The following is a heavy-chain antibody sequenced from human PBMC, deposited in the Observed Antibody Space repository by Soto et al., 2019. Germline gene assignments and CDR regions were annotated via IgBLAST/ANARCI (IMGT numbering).Heavy chain of an antibody. V-gene: IGHV1-69*13. CDR3: ARGPVIVVVIGAFDI. CDR2: IIPIFGTA. Sequence: RASVKVSCKASGGTFSSYAISWVRQAPGQGLEWMGGIIPIFGTANYAQKFQGRVTITADESTSTAYMGLSSLRSEDTAVYYCARGPVIVVVIGAFDIWGQGTMVTVSS. CDR1: GGTFSSYA. D-gene: IGHD3-22*01. J-gene: IGHJ3*02.